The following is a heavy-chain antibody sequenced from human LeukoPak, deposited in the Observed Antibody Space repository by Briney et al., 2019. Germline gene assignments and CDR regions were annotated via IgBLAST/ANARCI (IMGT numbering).Heavy chain of an antibody. V-gene: IGHV1-2*02. CDR1: GDTFTGDD. CDR2: INPNSGGT. D-gene: IGHD2-21*02. Sequence: ASVRVSCQVSGDTFTGDDMHGVRQAPGQGLEWMGWINPNSGGTNYAQKFQGRVTMTRDTSISTAYMELSRLRSGDTAVYYCARELQRYYYYMDVWGKGTTVTVSS. J-gene: IGHJ6*03. CDR3: ARELQRYYYYMDV.